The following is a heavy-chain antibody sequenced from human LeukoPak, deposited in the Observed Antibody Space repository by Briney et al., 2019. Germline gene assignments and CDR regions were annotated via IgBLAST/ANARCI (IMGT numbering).Heavy chain of an antibody. CDR2: MNPNSGNT. CDR3: ARVESGSYYDAFDI. V-gene: IGHV1-8*01. Sequence: GASVKVSCKASGYTFTSYDINWVRQATGQGLEWMGWMNPNSGNTGYAQKFQGRVTMTSNTSISTAYMELSSLRSEDTAVYYCARVESGSYYDAFDIWGQGTMVTVSS. CDR1: GYTFTSYD. D-gene: IGHD1-26*01. J-gene: IGHJ3*02.